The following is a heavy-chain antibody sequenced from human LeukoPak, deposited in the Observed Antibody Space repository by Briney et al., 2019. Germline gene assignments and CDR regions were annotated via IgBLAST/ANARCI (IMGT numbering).Heavy chain of an antibody. D-gene: IGHD1-1*01. Sequence: PSETLSLTCAVYGGSFSGYYWSWIRQPPGQGLEWIGEINHSGSTTYNPSLKSRVTISVDTSKNQFSLKLSSVTAADTAVYYCARNWNYFDYWGQGTLVTVSS. CDR3: ARNWNYFDY. V-gene: IGHV4-34*01. CDR1: GGSFSGYY. J-gene: IGHJ4*02. CDR2: INHSGST.